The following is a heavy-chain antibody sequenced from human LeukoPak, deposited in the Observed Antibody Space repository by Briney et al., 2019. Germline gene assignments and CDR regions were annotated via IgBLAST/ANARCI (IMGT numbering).Heavy chain of an antibody. Sequence: GGSLRLSCAASGFIFDDYAMHWVRQGPGKGLEWVSLINWNGVATYYADSVKGRFTISRDNTKNSLYVQMNSLGPEDTALYYCAKDSDSSGFFEPPDSWGQGTLVIVSS. CDR2: INWNGVAT. J-gene: IGHJ5*02. V-gene: IGHV3-43D*03. CDR3: AKDSDSSGFFEPPDS. CDR1: GFIFDDYA. D-gene: IGHD3-22*01.